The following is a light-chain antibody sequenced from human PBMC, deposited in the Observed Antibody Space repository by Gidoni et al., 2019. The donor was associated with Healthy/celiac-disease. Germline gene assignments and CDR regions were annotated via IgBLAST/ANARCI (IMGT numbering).Light chain of an antibody. J-gene: IGKJ1*01. V-gene: IGKV1-39*01. CDR3: QQSYSTPWT. CDR1: QSISSY. Sequence: IQMTQSPSSLSASVGDRVTITSRASQSISSYLNWYQQKPGKAPKLLIYAAYRLKSGVTSRFSGSGSETDFTLTISRLQPEDFETYYCQQSYSTPWTFGQGTKVEIK. CDR2: AAY.